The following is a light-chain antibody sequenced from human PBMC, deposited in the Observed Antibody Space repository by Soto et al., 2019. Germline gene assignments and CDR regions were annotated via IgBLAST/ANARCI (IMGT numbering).Light chain of an antibody. Sequence: QSALTQPPSASGSPGQSVTISCTGNSSDVGGYNYVSWYQQHPGKAPKLLIYEVTNRPSGVPDRFSGSKSGNTASLTVSGLQAEDEAEYYCTSYAGSKSGVFGGGTKLTVL. CDR1: SSDVGGYNY. J-gene: IGLJ2*01. V-gene: IGLV2-8*01. CDR2: EVT. CDR3: TSYAGSKSGV.